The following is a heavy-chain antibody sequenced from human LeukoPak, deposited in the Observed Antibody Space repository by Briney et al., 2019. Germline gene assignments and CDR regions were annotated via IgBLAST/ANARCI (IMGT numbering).Heavy chain of an antibody. CDR2: ISSSSSYI. CDR1: GFTFGSYS. V-gene: IGHV3-21*01. D-gene: IGHD1-26*01. J-gene: IGHJ4*02. Sequence: GGSLRLSCAASGFTFGSYSMNWVRQAPGKGLEWVSSISSSSSYIYYADSVKGRFTISRDNAKNSLYLQMNSLRAEDTAVYYCARAVAKWELPGYWGQGTLVTVSS. CDR3: ARAVAKWELPGY.